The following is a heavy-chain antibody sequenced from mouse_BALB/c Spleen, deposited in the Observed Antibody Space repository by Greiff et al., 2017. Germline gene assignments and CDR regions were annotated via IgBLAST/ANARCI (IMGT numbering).Heavy chain of an antibody. V-gene: IGHV1S127*01. Sequence: QVQLQQPGAELVKPGASVKMSCKASGYTFTSYWMHWVKQRPGQGLEWIGVIDPSDSYTSYNQKFKGKATLTVDTSSSTAYMQLSSLTSEDSAVYYCTRGGTGYFDYWGQGTTLTVSS. CDR1: GYTFTSYW. J-gene: IGHJ2*01. CDR2: IDPSDSYT. CDR3: TRGGTGYFDY. D-gene: IGHD4-1*01.